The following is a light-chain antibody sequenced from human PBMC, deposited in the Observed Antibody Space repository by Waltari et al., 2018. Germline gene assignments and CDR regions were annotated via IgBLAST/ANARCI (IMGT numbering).Light chain of an antibody. CDR1: QTIRNY. Sequence: DIQMTQSPPSLAASVGDSVNITCRASQTIRNYLNWYQQRPGNAPKLLISAASSLQSGVPSRFSGSGSGTDFALTISSLQPEDFASYHCQETYTTLFTFGPGTKVEIK. V-gene: IGKV1-39*01. CDR3: QETYTTLFT. CDR2: AAS. J-gene: IGKJ3*01.